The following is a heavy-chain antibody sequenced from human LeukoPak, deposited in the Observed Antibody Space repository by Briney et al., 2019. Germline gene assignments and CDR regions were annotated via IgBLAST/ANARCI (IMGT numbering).Heavy chain of an antibody. J-gene: IGHJ4*02. CDR1: GFTFINYE. D-gene: IGHD3-16*01. CDR3: ARLHYDFVWGIFDY. V-gene: IGHV3-48*03. CDR2: ISSSGGTI. Sequence: GGSLRLSCAASGFTFINYEMNWVRQAPGKGLEWVSYISSSGGTIYYAESVKGRFTISRDNAKNSLYLQMNSLRAEDTAVYYCARLHYDFVWGIFDYWGQGTLVTVSS.